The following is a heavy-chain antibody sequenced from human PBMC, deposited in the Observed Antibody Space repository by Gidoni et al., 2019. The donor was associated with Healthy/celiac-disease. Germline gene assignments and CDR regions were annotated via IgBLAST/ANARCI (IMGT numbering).Heavy chain of an antibody. CDR2: IWYDGSNK. J-gene: IGHJ4*02. CDR1: GFTFSSYG. V-gene: IGHV3-33*01. D-gene: IGHD2-2*01. Sequence: QVQLVESGGGVVQPGRSLRLSCAASGFTFSSYGMHWVRQAPGKGLEWVAVIWYDGSNKYYADSVKGRFTISRDNSKNTLYLQMNSLRAEDTAVYYCVPSQSRTYYFDYWGQGTLVTVSS. CDR3: VPSQSRTYYFDY.